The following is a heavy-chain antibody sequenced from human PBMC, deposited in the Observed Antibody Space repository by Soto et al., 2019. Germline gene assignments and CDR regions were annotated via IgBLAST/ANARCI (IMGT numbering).Heavy chain of an antibody. J-gene: IGHJ4*02. CDR3: ARRPDHPFSSGWRLDY. CDR2: ISYDGSNK. CDR1: GFTFSSYA. D-gene: IGHD6-19*01. V-gene: IGHV3-30-3*01. Sequence: PGGSLRLSCSASGFTFSSYAMHWVRQAPGKGLEWVAVISYDGSNKYYADSVKGRFTISRDNSKNTLYLQMNSLRAEDTAVYYCARRPDHPFSSGWRLDYWGQGTLVTVSS.